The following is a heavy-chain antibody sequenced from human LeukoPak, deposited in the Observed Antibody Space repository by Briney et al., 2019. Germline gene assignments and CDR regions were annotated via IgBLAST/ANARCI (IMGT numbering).Heavy chain of an antibody. CDR1: GGSISSSNYY. V-gene: IGHV4-39*01. D-gene: IGHD6-13*01. J-gene: IGHJ4*02. Sequence: SETLSLTCTVSGGSISSSNYYWGWIRQPPGKGLEWIGSIYYSGSTYYNPSLKSRVTISVDTSKNQFSLKLSSVTAADTAVYYCARVFSAAGTYYFDYWGQGTLVTVSS. CDR3: ARVFSAAGTYYFDY. CDR2: IYYSGST.